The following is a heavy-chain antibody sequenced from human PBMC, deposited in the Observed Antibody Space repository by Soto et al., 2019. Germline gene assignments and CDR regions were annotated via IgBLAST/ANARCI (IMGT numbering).Heavy chain of an antibody. CDR2: IYYSGST. Sequence: PSETLSLTCTVSGGSISSYYWSWIRQPPGKGLEWIGYIYYSGSTNYNPSLKSRVTISVDTSKNQFSLKLSSVTAADTAVYYCARDRGYYYDSSYYPDYWGQGTLVTVSS. CDR1: GGSISSYY. V-gene: IGHV4-59*01. J-gene: IGHJ4*02. D-gene: IGHD3-22*01. CDR3: ARDRGYYYDSSYYPDY.